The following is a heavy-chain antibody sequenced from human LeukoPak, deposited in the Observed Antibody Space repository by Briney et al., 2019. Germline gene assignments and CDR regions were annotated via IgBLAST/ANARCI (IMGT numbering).Heavy chain of an antibody. CDR3: ARQLTSITFGGAPFDY. D-gene: IGHD3-16*01. J-gene: IGHJ4*02. CDR2: IYYSGST. CDR1: GGSISSSSYY. Sequence: SETLSLTCTVSGGSISSSSYYWGWIRQPPGKGLEWIGSIYYSGSTYYNPSLKSRVTISVDTSKNQFSLKLSSVTAADTAVYYCARQLTSITFGGAPFDYWGQGTLVTVSS. V-gene: IGHV4-39*01.